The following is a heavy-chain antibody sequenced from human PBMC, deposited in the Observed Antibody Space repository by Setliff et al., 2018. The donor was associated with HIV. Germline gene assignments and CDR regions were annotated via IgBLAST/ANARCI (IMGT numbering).Heavy chain of an antibody. Sequence: SETLSLTCAVSGGSISSSNWWSWVRQPPGKGLEWIGYIYYTGNTVYNPSLKSRVTMSVDTPKNQFSLKLNSVTAADTAVYYCARGGGGYFDYWGQGTLVTVSS. D-gene: IGHD2-15*01. J-gene: IGHJ4*02. CDR1: GGSISSSNW. CDR2: IYYTGNT. V-gene: IGHV4-4*02. CDR3: ARGGGGYFDY.